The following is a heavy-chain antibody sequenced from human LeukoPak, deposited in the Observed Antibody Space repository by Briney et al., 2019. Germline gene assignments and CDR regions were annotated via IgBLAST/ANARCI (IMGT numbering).Heavy chain of an antibody. V-gene: IGHV4-4*07. CDR3: ASATRWVPFDY. Sequence: PSETLSLTCIVSGGSISSYYLSCMRQPAGKGLEWIGRIYTSGSTNYNPSLKSRVTISVDKSKNQFSLKLSSVTAADTAVYYCASATRWVPFDYWGQGTLVTVSS. CDR2: IYTSGST. J-gene: IGHJ4*02. CDR1: GGSISSYY. D-gene: IGHD4-23*01.